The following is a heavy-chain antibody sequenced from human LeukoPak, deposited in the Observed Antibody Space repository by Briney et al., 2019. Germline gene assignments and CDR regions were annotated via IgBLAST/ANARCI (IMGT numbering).Heavy chain of an antibody. J-gene: IGHJ6*02. V-gene: IGHV1-2*02. Sequence: ASVKVSCKASGYTFTGHYMHGVRQAPGQGLEWMGWINPNSGGTNYAQKFQGRVTMTRDTSISTAYMELSRLRSDDTAVYYCAVGYCSSTSCYNSYYYYGMDVWGQGTTVTVSS. CDR3: AVGYCSSTSCYNSYYYYGMDV. CDR2: INPNSGGT. CDR1: GYTFTGHY. D-gene: IGHD2-2*02.